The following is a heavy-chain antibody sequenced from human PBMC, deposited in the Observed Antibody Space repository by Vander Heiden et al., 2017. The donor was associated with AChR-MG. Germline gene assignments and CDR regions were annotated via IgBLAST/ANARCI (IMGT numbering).Heavy chain of an antibody. J-gene: IGHJ3*02. CDR3: ARGLYSRNAFDI. D-gene: IGHD6-13*01. CDR1: GFTFSSYG. V-gene: IGHV3-33*01. Sequence: QVQLVESGGGVVQPGRSLRLSCAASGFTFSSYGMHWVRQAPGKGLEWVAVIWYDGSNKYYADSVKGRFTISRDNSKNTLYLQMNSLRAEDTAVYYCARGLYSRNAFDIWGQGTMVTVSS. CDR2: IWYDGSNK.